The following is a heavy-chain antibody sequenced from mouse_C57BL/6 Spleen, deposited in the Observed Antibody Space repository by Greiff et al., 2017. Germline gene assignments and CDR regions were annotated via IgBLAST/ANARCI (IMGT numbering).Heavy chain of an antibody. Sequence: EVQGVESGAGLVKPGGSLKLSCAASGFTFSSYAMSWVRQTPEKRLEWVAYISSGGDYIYYADTVKGRFTISRDNARNTLYMQMSRLKSEDTAMYYCTRDRDHYGTGFAYWGQGTLVTVSA. CDR2: ISSGGDYI. CDR3: TRDRDHYGTGFAY. CDR1: GFTFSSYA. J-gene: IGHJ3*01. D-gene: IGHD1-1*01. V-gene: IGHV5-9-1*02.